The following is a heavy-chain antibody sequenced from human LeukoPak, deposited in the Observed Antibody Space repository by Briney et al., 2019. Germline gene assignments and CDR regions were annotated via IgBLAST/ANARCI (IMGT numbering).Heavy chain of an antibody. D-gene: IGHD1-14*01. Sequence: PGGSLTLSCSASGFTFSSYWMHWLRQVPGKGLVWVARINPGESSITYADSVKGRFTISRDNAKNTLYLQMDSLRAEDTGVYYCARSNQADDYWGQGTLVTVSS. CDR1: GFTFSSYW. V-gene: IGHV3-74*01. CDR2: INPGESSI. J-gene: IGHJ4*02. CDR3: ARSNQADDY.